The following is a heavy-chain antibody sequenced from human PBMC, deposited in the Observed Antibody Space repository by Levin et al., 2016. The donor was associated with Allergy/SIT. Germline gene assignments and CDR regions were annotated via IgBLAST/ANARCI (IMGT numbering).Heavy chain of an antibody. J-gene: IGHJ5*02. CDR1: GYTFTSYY. Sequence: ASVKVSCKASGYTFTSYYMHWVRQAPGQGLEWMGIINPSGGSTSYAQKFQGRVTMTRDTSTSTVYMELSSLRSEDTAVYYCARGPQLVVPAAHNWFDPWGQGTLVTVSS. V-gene: IGHV1-46*01. CDR2: INPSGGST. D-gene: IGHD2-2*01. CDR3: ARGPQLVVPAAHNWFDP.